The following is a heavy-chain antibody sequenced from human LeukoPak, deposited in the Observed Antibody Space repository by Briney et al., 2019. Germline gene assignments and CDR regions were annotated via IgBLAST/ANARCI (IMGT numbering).Heavy chain of an antibody. CDR3: ARDFYDGFALDY. D-gene: IGHD2/OR15-2a*01. CDR1: GFTFSSYS. Sequence: GGSLRLSCAASGFTFSSYSMNWVRQAPGKGLEWVSSITSSSSYIYYADSVKGRFTISRDNARNSLYLQMDNLRAEDTGVYYCARDFYDGFALDYWGQGTLVTVSS. V-gene: IGHV3-21*03. CDR2: ITSSSSYI. J-gene: IGHJ4*02.